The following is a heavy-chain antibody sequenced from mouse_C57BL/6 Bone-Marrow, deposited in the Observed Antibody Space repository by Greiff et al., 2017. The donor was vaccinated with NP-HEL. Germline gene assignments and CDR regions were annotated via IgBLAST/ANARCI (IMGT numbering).Heavy chain of an antibody. J-gene: IGHJ1*03. D-gene: IGHD2-1*01. CDR2: IYPGDGDT. V-gene: IGHV1-82*01. CDR1: GYAFSSSW. Sequence: QVQLKQSGPELVKPGASVKISCKASGYAFSSSWMNWVKQRPGKGLEWIGRIYPGDGDTNYNGKFKGKATLTADKSSSTAYMQLSSLTSEDSAVYFCARSGGNFGWYFDVWGTGTTVTVSS. CDR3: ARSGGNFGWYFDV.